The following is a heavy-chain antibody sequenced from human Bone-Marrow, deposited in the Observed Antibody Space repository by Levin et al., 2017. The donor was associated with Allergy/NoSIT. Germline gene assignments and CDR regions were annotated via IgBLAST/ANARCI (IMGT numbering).Heavy chain of an antibody. J-gene: IGHJ4*02. CDR1: GYTTSNYW. CDR2: VYPADSDT. V-gene: IGHV5-51*01. D-gene: IGHD5-24*01. CDR3: ARYQSVELGKIKGFFDH. Sequence: GESLKISCKDSGYTTSNYWIGWVRQMPGKGLEWMGIVYPADSDTRYSPSFQGQVIISVDKSINTAYLEWRSLEASDTAMYYCARYQSVELGKIKGFFDHWGPGTLVTVSA.